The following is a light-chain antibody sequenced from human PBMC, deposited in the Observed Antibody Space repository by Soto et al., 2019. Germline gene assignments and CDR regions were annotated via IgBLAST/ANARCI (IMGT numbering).Light chain of an antibody. CDR2: DAS. CDR1: QSVSNNY. Sequence: EIVLTQSPGTLSLSPGEGATLSCRASQSVSNNYLAWYQQKPGLAPRLLIYDASSRATGISDRFSGSGSGTDFTLTISRLEPEDFAVYYCQQYGSSPSFGGGTKVDNK. J-gene: IGKJ4*01. CDR3: QQYGSSPS. V-gene: IGKV3D-20*01.